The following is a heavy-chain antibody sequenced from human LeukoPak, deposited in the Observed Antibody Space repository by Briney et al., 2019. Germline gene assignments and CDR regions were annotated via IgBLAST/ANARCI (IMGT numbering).Heavy chain of an antibody. CDR1: GYTFTSYD. J-gene: IGHJ4*02. CDR2: MNPNSGNT. D-gene: IGHD3-22*01. Sequence: GASVKVSCKASGYTFTSYDINWVRQATGQGLEWMGWMNPNSGNTGYAQKFRGRVTMTRNTSISTAYMELSSLRSEDTAVYYCARMDSSGYYYLDYWGQGTLVTVSS. CDR3: ARMDSSGYYYLDY. V-gene: IGHV1-8*01.